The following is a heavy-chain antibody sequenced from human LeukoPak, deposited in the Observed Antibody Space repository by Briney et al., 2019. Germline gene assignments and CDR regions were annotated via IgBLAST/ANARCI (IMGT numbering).Heavy chain of an antibody. J-gene: IGHJ4*02. CDR2: IKQDESEK. D-gene: IGHD5-24*01. CDR3: AKDEEMATITGY. CDR1: GFTFSDYW. V-gene: IGHV3-7*01. Sequence: GGSLRLSCVVSGFTFSDYWMSWVRQAPGKRLEWVANIKQDESEKYYVESVKGRFTISRDNARNTLYLQMNSLRAEDTAVYYCAKDEEMATITGYWGQGTLVTVSS.